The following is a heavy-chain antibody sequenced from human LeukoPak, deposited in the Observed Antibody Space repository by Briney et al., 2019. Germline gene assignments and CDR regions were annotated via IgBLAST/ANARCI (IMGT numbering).Heavy chain of an antibody. D-gene: IGHD6-19*01. CDR2: INWNSVTI. J-gene: IGHJ4*02. V-gene: IGHV3-9*01. CDR1: GFTFDDYG. CDR3: AISVAGPATFDY. Sequence: GGSLRLSCVASGFTFDDYGMHWVRQAPGKGLEWVSGINWNSVTIGYADSVKGRFTISRDNSKNTLYLQMNSLRAEDTAVYYCAISVAGPATFDYWGQGTLVTVSS.